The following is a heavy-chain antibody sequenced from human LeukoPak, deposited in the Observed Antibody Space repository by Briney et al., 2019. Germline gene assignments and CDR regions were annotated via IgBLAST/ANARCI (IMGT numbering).Heavy chain of an antibody. CDR3: ARDSSGWYHWFDS. CDR2: ISSSSSTI. J-gene: IGHJ5*01. Sequence: GGSLRLSCAASGFTFSNYDMNWARQAPGKGLEWVSYISSSSSTIYYADSVKGRFTTSRDNGKNSLYLQMNSLRAEDTAVYYCARDSSGWYHWFDSWGQGTLVTVSS. CDR1: GFTFSNYD. D-gene: IGHD6-19*01. V-gene: IGHV3-48*01.